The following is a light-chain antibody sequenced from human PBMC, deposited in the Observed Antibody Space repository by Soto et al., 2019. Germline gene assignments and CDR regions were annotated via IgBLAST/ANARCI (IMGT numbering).Light chain of an antibody. V-gene: IGKV3-15*01. CDR3: QQYNNWPPWT. J-gene: IGKJ1*01. Sequence: EVVMTQSPATLSVSPGERATLSCRASQSVTTNMAWYQQKPGQAPRLLIYGASNRATGIPARFSGSGSGTDFTLTISRLQSEDFAVYYCQQYNNWPPWTFGQGTKVDIK. CDR2: GAS. CDR1: QSVTTN.